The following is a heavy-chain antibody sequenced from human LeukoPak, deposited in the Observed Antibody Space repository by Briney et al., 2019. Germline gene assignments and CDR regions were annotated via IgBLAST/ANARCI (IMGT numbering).Heavy chain of an antibody. D-gene: IGHD3-3*01. J-gene: IGHJ4*02. V-gene: IGHV3-9*01. CDR2: ISWNSGSI. CDR1: GFTFDDYA. CDR3: AKDWLDSWSGYYTYFDY. Sequence: GGSLRLSCAASGFTFDDYAMHWVRQAPGKGLEWVSGISWNSGSIGYADSVKGRFTISRDNAKNSLYLQMNSLRAEDTALYYCAKDWLDSWSGYYTYFDYWGQGTLVTVSS.